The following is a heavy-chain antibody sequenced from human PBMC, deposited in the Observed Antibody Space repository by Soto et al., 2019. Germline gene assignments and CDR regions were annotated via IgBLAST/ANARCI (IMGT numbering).Heavy chain of an antibody. J-gene: IGHJ4*02. Sequence: GGSLRLSCAASGFTLSSYAMSWVRQAPGKGLEWVSAISGSGGSTYYADSVKGRFTISRDNSKNTLYLQMNSLRAEDTAVYYCVKSPWWLPSLIDYWGQGILVTVS. V-gene: IGHV3-23*01. D-gene: IGHD5-12*01. CDR1: GFTLSSYA. CDR2: ISGSGGST. CDR3: VKSPWWLPSLIDY.